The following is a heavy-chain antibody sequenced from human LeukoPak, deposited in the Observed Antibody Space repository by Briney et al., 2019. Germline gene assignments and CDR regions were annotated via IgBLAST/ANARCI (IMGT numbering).Heavy chain of an antibody. D-gene: IGHD6-13*01. CDR1: GYTFTSYD. J-gene: IGHJ4*02. Sequence: ASVKVSCKASGYTFTSYDINWARQATGQGLEWMGWMNPNSGNTGYAQKFQGRVTMTRNTSISTAYMELSSLRSEDTAVYYCARGDSSSWYSYSYYFDYWGQGTLVTVSS. CDR3: ARGDSSSWYSYSYYFDY. CDR2: MNPNSGNT. V-gene: IGHV1-8*01.